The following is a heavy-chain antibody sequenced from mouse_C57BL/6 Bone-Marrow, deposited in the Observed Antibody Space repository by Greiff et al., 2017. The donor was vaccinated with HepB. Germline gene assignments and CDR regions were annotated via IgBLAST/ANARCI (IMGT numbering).Heavy chain of an antibody. CDR1: GYTFTSYW. J-gene: IGHJ1*03. CDR2: IYPGSGST. CDR3: ARVNYYGSSHWYFDV. D-gene: IGHD1-1*01. Sequence: VQLVESGAELVKPGASVKMSCKASGYTFTSYWITWVKQRPGQGLEWIGDIYPGSGSTNYNEKFKSKATLTVDTSSSTAYMQLSSLTSEDSAVYYCARVNYYGSSHWYFDVWGTGTTVTVSS. V-gene: IGHV1-55*01.